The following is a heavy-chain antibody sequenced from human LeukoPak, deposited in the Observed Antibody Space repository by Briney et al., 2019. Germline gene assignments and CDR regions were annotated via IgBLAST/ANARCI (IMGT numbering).Heavy chain of an antibody. Sequence: PGGSLRLSCAASGFTFSSYWMTWVRQAPGKGLEWVANIKVDGSEKYYVDSVKGRFTISRDNAKNSLYLQMSSLRAEDTAVYYCAGGHNYYGSGSYNYWGQGTLVTVSS. V-gene: IGHV3-7*01. D-gene: IGHD3-10*01. CDR1: GFTFSSYW. CDR2: IKVDGSEK. J-gene: IGHJ4*02. CDR3: AGGHNYYGSGSYNY.